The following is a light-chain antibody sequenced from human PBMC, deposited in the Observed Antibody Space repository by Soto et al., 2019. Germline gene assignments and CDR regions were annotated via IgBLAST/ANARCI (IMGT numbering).Light chain of an antibody. CDR3: QHNDSSRWT. CDR2: DAS. J-gene: IGKJ1*01. Sequence: EIVLTQSPATLSLSPGERATLSCRASQSVSSYFAWYQQKPGQAPRLLIYDASRRATGIPDRFSGSGSGTDFSLTISRLEPEDFAVYYCQHNDSSRWTFGLGTKVDIK. CDR1: QSVSSY. V-gene: IGKV3-20*01.